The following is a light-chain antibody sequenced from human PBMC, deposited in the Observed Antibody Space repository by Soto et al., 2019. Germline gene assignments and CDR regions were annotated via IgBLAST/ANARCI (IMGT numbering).Light chain of an antibody. V-gene: IGLV1-44*01. Sequence: QAVLTQPPSASGTPGQRVTISCSGSSSNIGRHPVNWYQQFPGTAPKLLLFINDRRPSGVPGRVSGSKSGTSASLAISGLQSGDEAEYYCAAWDDSLNGPIFGGGTQLTVL. CDR1: SSNIGRHP. CDR3: AAWDDSLNGPI. J-gene: IGLJ2*01. CDR2: IND.